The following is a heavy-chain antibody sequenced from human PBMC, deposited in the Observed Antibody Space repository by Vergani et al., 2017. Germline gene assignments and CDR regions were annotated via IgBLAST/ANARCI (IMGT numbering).Heavy chain of an antibody. Sequence: QVQLQESGPGLVKPSETLSLTCTVSGYSISSGYYWGWIRQPPGKGLEWIGSTYHSGSTYYNPSRKSRVTISVDTSKNQFSLKLSSVTAADTAVYYCAREYCTNGVCSSPYYFDYWGQGTLVTVSS. J-gene: IGHJ4*02. CDR1: GYSISSGYY. D-gene: IGHD2-8*01. CDR2: TYHSGST. V-gene: IGHV4-38-2*02. CDR3: AREYCTNGVCSSPYYFDY.